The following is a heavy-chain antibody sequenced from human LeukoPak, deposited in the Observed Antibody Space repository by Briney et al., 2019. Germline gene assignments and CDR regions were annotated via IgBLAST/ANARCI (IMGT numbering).Heavy chain of an antibody. V-gene: IGHV1-2*02. J-gene: IGHJ4*02. CDR3: ARGISSGYYHYFDY. Sequence: RASVTVSCKASGYTFTGYYIHWVRQAPGQGLEWMGWINPYSGGTNYAQNFQGRVTMTGDTSISTAYMELRRLRSDDTAVYYCARGISSGYYHYFDYWGQGTLVTVSS. D-gene: IGHD6-19*01. CDR2: INPYSGGT. CDR1: GYTFTGYY.